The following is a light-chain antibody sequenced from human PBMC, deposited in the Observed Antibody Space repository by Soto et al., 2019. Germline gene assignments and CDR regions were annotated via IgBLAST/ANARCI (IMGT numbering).Light chain of an antibody. Sequence: IVMTQSPDSLAASLGERATINCKSSQSVLYSSNNKNYLAWYQQKPGQPPKLLVYWASTRESGVPDRFSGSGSGTDFTLTISSLQAEDVAVYYCQQYYSTPLTFGGGTKVDIK. J-gene: IGKJ4*01. V-gene: IGKV4-1*01. CDR1: QSVLYSSNNKNY. CDR2: WAS. CDR3: QQYYSTPLT.